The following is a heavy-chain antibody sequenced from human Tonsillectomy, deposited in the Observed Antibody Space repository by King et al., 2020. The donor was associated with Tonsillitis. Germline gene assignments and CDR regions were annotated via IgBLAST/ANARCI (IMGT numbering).Heavy chain of an antibody. CDR3: ARDLGWAVRNPQYYFDY. V-gene: IGHV1-2*02. Sequence: VQLVESGAEVKKPGASVKVSCKASGYTFTGYYMHWVRQAPGQGLEWMGWINPNSGGTNYAQKFQGRVTVTRATSISTAYMELSRLRSDDTAVYYCARDLGWAVRNPQYYFDYWGQGTLVTVSS. D-gene: IGHD1-14*01. J-gene: IGHJ4*02. CDR1: GYTFTGYY. CDR2: INPNSGGT.